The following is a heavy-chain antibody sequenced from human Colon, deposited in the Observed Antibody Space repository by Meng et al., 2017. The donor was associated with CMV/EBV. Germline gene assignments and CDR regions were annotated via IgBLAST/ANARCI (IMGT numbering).Heavy chain of an antibody. D-gene: IGHD3-22*01. Sequence: STDASGYTINDHYMDGVRQAPGQGLEWMGRINPNSGATDYAQKFQGRITMARDTSISTIYMEVSRLTSDDTGIYYCTRKFDGYYDYWGQGTLVTVSS. V-gene: IGHV1-2*05. CDR3: TRKFDGYYDY. J-gene: IGHJ4*02. CDR1: GYTINDHY. CDR2: INPNSGAT.